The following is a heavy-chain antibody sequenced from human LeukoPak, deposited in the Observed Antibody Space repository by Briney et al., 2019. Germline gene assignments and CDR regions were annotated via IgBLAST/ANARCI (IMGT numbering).Heavy chain of an antibody. D-gene: IGHD3-16*01. V-gene: IGHV4-31*11. J-gene: IGHJ6*02. Sequence: PSETLSLTCAVYGGSFSGYYWSWIRQHPGKGLEWIGYIYYSGSTYYNPSLKSRVTISVDTSKNQFSLKLSSVTAADTAVYYCARVWGTWYGMDVWGQGTTVTVSS. CDR1: GGSFSGYY. CDR2: IYYSGST. CDR3: ARVWGTWYGMDV.